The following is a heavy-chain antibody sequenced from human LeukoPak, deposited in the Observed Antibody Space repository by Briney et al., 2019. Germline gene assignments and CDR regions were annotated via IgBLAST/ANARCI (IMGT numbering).Heavy chain of an antibody. J-gene: IGHJ4*02. V-gene: IGHV3-11*01. D-gene: IGHD3-10*01. Sequence: PGGSLRLSCAASGITFTDYYLSWIRQAPGKGLEWLSFISSTGSTKYYADSVKGRFTVSRDNAKNSLFLQMNNLRAEDTAVYYCASGAYASGTSYKSHFDSWGQGTLVTVYS. CDR1: GITFTDYY. CDR3: ASGAYASGTSYKSHFDS. CDR2: ISSTGSTK.